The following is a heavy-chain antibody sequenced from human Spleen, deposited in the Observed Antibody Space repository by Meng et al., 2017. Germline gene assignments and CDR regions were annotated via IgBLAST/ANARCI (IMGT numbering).Heavy chain of an antibody. Sequence: GESLKISCAASGFTFSDYYMNWVRQAPGKGLEWVSSISSSSTIYYADSVKGRFTISRDNAKNSLYLQMNSLRAEDTAVYYCARDPPHMYYDFWSGYLNFDYWGQGTLVTVSS. CDR3: ARDPPHMYYDFWSGYLNFDY. CDR1: GFTFSDYY. J-gene: IGHJ4*02. CDR2: ISSSSTI. V-gene: IGHV3-69-1*01. D-gene: IGHD3-3*01.